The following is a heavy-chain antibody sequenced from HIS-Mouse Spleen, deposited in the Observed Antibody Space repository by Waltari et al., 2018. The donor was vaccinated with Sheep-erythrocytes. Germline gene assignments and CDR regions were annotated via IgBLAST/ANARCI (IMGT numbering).Heavy chain of an antibody. V-gene: IGHV3-21*01. CDR3: ARVASGATFDY. CDR1: GFTFSSYS. Sequence: EVQLVESGGGLVKPGGSLRLSCAASGFTFSSYSMNWVRQAPGKGLEWVSSISSSSSYIYYADSVKGRFTISRDNAKNSLCLQMNSLRAEDTAVYYCARVASGATFDYWGQGTLVTVSS. CDR2: ISSSSSYI. D-gene: IGHD1-26*01. J-gene: IGHJ4*02.